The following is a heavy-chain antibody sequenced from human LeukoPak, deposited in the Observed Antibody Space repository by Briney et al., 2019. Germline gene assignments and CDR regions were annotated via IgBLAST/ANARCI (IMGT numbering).Heavy chain of an antibody. CDR1: GFTFSKFG. CDR2: VWNDGSKN. D-gene: IGHD5-12*01. V-gene: IGHV3-33*06. CDR3: AKGWSLGYGCLDY. Sequence: LAGGSLRLSCAASGFTFSKFGMHWVRQTPGKGLEWVALVWNDGSKNYYADSVKGRFTISRDNSKDTLYLLLNSLRPEDTAVYYCAKGWSLGYGCLDYWGQGTLVTVSS. J-gene: IGHJ4*02.